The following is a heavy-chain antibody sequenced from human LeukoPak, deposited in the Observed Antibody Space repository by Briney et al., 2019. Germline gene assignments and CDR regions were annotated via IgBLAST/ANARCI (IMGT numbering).Heavy chain of an antibody. CDR2: IYYSGST. CDR3: ARHQNHPPHVGGGDYFD. V-gene: IGHV4-39*01. D-gene: IGHD4-17*01. Sequence: PSETLSLSCTASGGSISSSSYYWGWIRQPPGKGLEWIGSIYYSGSTYYNPSLKRRATITVDTTKNQFSLMLSLVAAAATVVYYCARHQNHPPHVGGGDYFDWGQGTIGNV. J-gene: IGHJ3*01. CDR1: GGSISSSSYY.